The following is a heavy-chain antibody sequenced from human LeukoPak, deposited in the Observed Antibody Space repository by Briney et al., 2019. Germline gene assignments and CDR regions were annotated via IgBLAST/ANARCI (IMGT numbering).Heavy chain of an antibody. Sequence: ASVKVSCEASGYTFTSYDINWVRQATGQGLEWMGWMNPNSGNTGYAQKFQGRVTMTRNTSISTAYMELSSLRSEDTAVYYCARGKRGIAAAFLYYYYYMDVWGKGTTVTVSS. J-gene: IGHJ6*03. CDR2: MNPNSGNT. CDR1: GYTFTSYD. V-gene: IGHV1-8*01. CDR3: ARGKRGIAAAFLYYYYYMDV. D-gene: IGHD6-13*01.